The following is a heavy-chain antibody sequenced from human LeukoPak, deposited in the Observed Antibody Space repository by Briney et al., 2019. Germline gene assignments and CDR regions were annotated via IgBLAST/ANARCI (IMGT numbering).Heavy chain of an antibody. CDR1: GFTFSSYA. Sequence: PGGSLRLSCAASGFTFSSYAISWVRQAPGKGLEWVSTISGSGGSTYYADSVKGRFTISRDNSKNTLYLQMNSLRAEDTAVYYCASHLESGSRQGIDYWGQGTLVTVSS. D-gene: IGHD1-26*01. J-gene: IGHJ4*02. CDR2: ISGSGGST. V-gene: IGHV3-23*01. CDR3: ASHLESGSRQGIDY.